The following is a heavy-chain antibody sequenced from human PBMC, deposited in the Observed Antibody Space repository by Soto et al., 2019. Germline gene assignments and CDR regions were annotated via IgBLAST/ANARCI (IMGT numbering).Heavy chain of an antibody. V-gene: IGHV1-3*01. J-gene: IGHJ6*02. CDR3: ARGQDYYYYYGMDV. D-gene: IGHD3-10*01. CDR1: GYTFTSYA. Sequence: ASVKVSCKASGYTFTSYAMHWVRQAPGQRHEWMGWINAGNGNTKYSQKFQGRVTITRYTSASTAYMELSSLRSEDTAVYYCARGQDYYYYYGMDVWGQGTTVTVSS. CDR2: INAGNGNT.